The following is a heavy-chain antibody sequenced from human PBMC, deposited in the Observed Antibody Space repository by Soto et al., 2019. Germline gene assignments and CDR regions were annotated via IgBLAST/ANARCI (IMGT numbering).Heavy chain of an antibody. Sequence: QVQLVQSGAEEKKPGASVKVSCKASGYTFTGYYIHWVHKAPGQGLEWMGWNNPNSGGTNYAQKFQGRVTMTRDTFISTAYMDLSRLRSDDTAVYYCAREAPTYSSSAEGGGLDVWGQGTTVTVSS. CDR1: GYTFTGYY. CDR2: NNPNSGGT. D-gene: IGHD6-6*01. V-gene: IGHV1-2*02. J-gene: IGHJ6*02. CDR3: AREAPTYSSSAEGGGLDV.